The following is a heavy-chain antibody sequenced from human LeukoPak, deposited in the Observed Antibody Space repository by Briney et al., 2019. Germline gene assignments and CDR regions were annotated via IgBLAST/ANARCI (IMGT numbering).Heavy chain of an antibody. Sequence: GGSLRLSCAASGFTFLTYAMSWVRQAPGKGLQWVSVIRGSGASTYYADSVKGRFTIFRDNSKNTLYLQMNSLRAEDTAVYYCAKAGRSGWYPGWPFDIWGQGTMVTVSS. D-gene: IGHD6-19*01. V-gene: IGHV3-23*01. CDR2: IRGSGAST. J-gene: IGHJ3*02. CDR3: AKAGRSGWYPGWPFDI. CDR1: GFTFLTYA.